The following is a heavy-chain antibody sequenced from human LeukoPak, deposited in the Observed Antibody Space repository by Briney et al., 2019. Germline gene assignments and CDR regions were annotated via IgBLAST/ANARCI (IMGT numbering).Heavy chain of an antibody. J-gene: IGHJ5*02. CDR3: ARVWCSSTNCLNGWFDP. CDR1: GYTFTGYY. D-gene: IGHD2-2*01. Sequence: AASVKVSCKASGYTFTGYYMHWVRQAPGQGLEWMGWINPNSGGTNYAQKFQGRVTMTRDTSISTAYMELSSLRSEDTAVYYCARVWCSSTNCLNGWFDPWGQGTLVTVSS. V-gene: IGHV1-2*02. CDR2: INPNSGGT.